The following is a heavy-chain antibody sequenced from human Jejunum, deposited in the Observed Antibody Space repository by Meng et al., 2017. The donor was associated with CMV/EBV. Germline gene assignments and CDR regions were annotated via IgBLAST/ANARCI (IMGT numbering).Heavy chain of an antibody. CDR3: AAEVAVRNYFSYGMDV. V-gene: IGHV3-66*02. CDR1: LSVNSNF. D-gene: IGHD3-10*01. J-gene: IGHJ6*02. CDR2: GYSAGMT. Sequence: LSVNSNFMTWVRQAPGKGLEWVAVGYSAGMTYYADSVKGRFTISRDNSKNTMFLQMNGLRLEDTAMYYCAAEVAVRNYFSYGMDVWGQGTTVTVSS.